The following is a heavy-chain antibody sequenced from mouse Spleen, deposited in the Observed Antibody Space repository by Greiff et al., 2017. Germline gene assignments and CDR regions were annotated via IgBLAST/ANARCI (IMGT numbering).Heavy chain of an antibody. CDR2: INSDGGST. Sequence: EVQGVESGGGLVQPGESLKLSCESNEYEFPSHDMSWVRKTPEKRLELVAAINSDGGSTYYPDTMERRFIISRDNTKKTLYLQMSSLRSEDTAVYYCALGSSEGYFDVWGTGTTVTVSS. V-gene: IGHV5-2*01. D-gene: IGHD1-1*01. CDR3: ALGSSEGYFDV. J-gene: IGHJ1*03. CDR1: EYEFPSHD.